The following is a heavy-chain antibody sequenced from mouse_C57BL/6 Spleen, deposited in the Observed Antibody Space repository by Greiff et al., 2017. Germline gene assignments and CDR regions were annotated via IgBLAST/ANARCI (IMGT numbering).Heavy chain of an antibody. J-gene: IGHJ2*01. CDR2: ISDGGSYT. V-gene: IGHV5-4*03. CDR1: GFTFSSYA. D-gene: IGHD1-1*01. CDR3: ARLPSTVVVNWAYFDY. Sequence: EVKLMESGGGLVKPGGSLKLSCAASGFTFSSYAMSWVRQTPEKRLEWVATISDGGSYTYYPDNVKGRFTISRDNAKNNLYLQMSHLKSEDTAMYYCARLPSTVVVNWAYFDYWGQGTTLTVSS.